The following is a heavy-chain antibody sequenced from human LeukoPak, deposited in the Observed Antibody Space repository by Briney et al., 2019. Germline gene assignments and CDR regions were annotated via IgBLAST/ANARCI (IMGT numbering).Heavy chain of an antibody. CDR1: GFTFSSYE. CDR3: ARYNWNYFDY. J-gene: IGHJ4*02. CDR2: ISSSGSTI. Sequence: GGSLRLSCAASGFTFSSYEMNWVRQAPGKGLEWVSYISSSGSTIYYADSVKGRFTISRDNAKNSLYLQMNSLRAEDTAVYYCARYNWNYFDYRGQGTLVTVSS. V-gene: IGHV3-48*03. D-gene: IGHD1-20*01.